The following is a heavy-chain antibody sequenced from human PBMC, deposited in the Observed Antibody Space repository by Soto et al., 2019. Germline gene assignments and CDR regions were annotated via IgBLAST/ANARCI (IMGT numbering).Heavy chain of an antibody. J-gene: IGHJ5*02. Sequence: ASVKVSCKASGYTFTSYYMHWVRQAPGQGLEWVGIINPSGGSTSYAQKFQGRVTMTRDTSTSTVYMELSSLRSEDTAAYYCARDPQIGYCSSTSCSKNWFDPWGQGTLVTVSS. CDR1: GYTFTSYY. D-gene: IGHD2-2*01. CDR2: INPSGGST. CDR3: ARDPQIGYCSSTSCSKNWFDP. V-gene: IGHV1-46*01.